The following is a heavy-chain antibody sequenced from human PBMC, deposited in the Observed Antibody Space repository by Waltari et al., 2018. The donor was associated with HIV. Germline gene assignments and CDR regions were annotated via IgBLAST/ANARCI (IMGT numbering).Heavy chain of an antibody. CDR3: ARVGTSGGDF. CDR2: ISSSSSHI. Sequence: VQVVESGGGLVKHGGARRLSCAAFGFTFSSYSMNWVGQAPGKGLEWVSSISSSSSHIYYRDSVRGRFTISRDNAQNSLYLQMNSLRVEDTAVYYCARVGTSGGDFWGQGTLVTVSS. V-gene: IGHV3-21*06. J-gene: IGHJ4*02. CDR1: GFTFSSYS. D-gene: IGHD3-10*01.